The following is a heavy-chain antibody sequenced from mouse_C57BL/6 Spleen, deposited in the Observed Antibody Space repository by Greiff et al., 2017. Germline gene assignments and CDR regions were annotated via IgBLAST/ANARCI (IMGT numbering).Heavy chain of an antibody. CDR2: INPSSGYT. J-gene: IGHJ4*01. CDR1: GYTFTSYT. D-gene: IGHD4-1*01. Sequence: QVQLQQPGAELARPGASVKMSCKASGYTFTSYTMHWVKQRPGQGLEWIGYINPSSGYTKYNQKFKDKATLTADKSSSTAYMQLSSLTSEDSAVYYCARSLTGCAMDYWGQGTSVTVSS. V-gene: IGHV1-4*01. CDR3: ARSLTGCAMDY.